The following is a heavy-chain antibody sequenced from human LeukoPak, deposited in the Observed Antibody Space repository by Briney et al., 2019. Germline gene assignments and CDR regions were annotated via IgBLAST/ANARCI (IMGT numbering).Heavy chain of an antibody. Sequence: GGSLRLSCAASGFTFSSYAMSWVRQAPGKGLEWVSAISGSGGSTYYADSVKGRFTISRDNSKNTLYLQMNSLRAEDTAVYYCANDIVVVPAATFDCWGQGTLVTVSS. CDR1: GFTFSSYA. CDR2: ISGSGGST. J-gene: IGHJ4*02. D-gene: IGHD2-2*01. CDR3: ANDIVVVPAATFDC. V-gene: IGHV3-23*01.